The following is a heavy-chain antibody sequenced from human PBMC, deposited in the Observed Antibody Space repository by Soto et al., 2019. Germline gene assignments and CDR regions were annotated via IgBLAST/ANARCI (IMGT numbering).Heavy chain of an antibody. CDR3: TRSAYMDV. V-gene: IGHV3-48*01. Sequence: PVGSLRLSCATSGFTFSSYSMNWVRQAPGKGLEWVSYISSGSSTIYYADSVKGRFTISRDNAKNSLYLQMDSLRAEDTAVYYATRSAYMDVWGTGTTVPVSS. CDR1: GFTFSSYS. J-gene: IGHJ6*03. CDR2: ISSGSSTI. D-gene: IGHD2-2*01.